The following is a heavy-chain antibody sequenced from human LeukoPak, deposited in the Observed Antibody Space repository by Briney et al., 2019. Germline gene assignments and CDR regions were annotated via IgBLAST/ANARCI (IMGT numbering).Heavy chain of an antibody. J-gene: IGHJ6*03. V-gene: IGHV1-18*01. Sequence: ASVKVSCKASGYTFTSYGISWVRQAPGQGLEWMGWISAYNGNTNYAQKLQGRVTMTTDTSTSTAYMELRSLRSDDTAVYYCARAMTTVTTGPYYYYYYYMDVWGKGTPVTVSS. CDR2: ISAYNGNT. CDR3: ARAMTTVTTGPYYYYYYYMDV. CDR1: GYTFTSYG. D-gene: IGHD4-17*01.